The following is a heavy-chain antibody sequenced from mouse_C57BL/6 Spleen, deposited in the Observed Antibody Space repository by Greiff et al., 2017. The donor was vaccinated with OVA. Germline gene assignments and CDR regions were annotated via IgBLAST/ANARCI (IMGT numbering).Heavy chain of an antibody. Sequence: QVQLQQSGPELVKPGASVKISCKASGYAFSSSWMNWVKQRPGKGLEWIGRIYPGDGDTNYNGKFKGKATLTVDTSSSTAYMQLSSLTSEDSAVYYCARIYYGNPFFDYWGQGTTLTVSS. J-gene: IGHJ2*01. CDR2: IYPGDGDT. V-gene: IGHV1-82*01. CDR1: GYAFSSSW. D-gene: IGHD2-1*01. CDR3: ARIYYGNPFFDY.